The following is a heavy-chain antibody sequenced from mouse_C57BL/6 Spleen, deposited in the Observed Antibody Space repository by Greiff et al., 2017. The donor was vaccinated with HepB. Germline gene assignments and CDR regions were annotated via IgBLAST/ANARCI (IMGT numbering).Heavy chain of an antibody. J-gene: IGHJ3*01. Sequence: QVQLQQPGAELVKPGASVKMSCKASGYTFTSYWITWVKQRPGQGLEWIGDIYPGSGSTNYNEKFKSKATLTVDTSSSTAYMQLSSLTSEDSAVYYWARSGDGYYPLAYWGQGTLVTVSA. CDR2: IYPGSGST. CDR1: GYTFTSYW. V-gene: IGHV1-55*01. D-gene: IGHD2-3*01. CDR3: ARSGDGYYPLAY.